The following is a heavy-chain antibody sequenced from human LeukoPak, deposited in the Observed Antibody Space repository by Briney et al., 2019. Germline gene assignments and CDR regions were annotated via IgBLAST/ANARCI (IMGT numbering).Heavy chain of an antibody. CDR3: AGDSSGYPADY. CDR1: GFTFSSYG. Sequence: GGSLRLSCAASGFTFSSYGMHWVRQAPGKGLEWVAVISYDGGNKYYADSVKGRFTISRDNSKNTVYLQMNSLRAEDTAVYYCAGDSSGYPADYWGQGTLVTVSS. V-gene: IGHV3-30*03. D-gene: IGHD3-22*01. CDR2: ISYDGGNK. J-gene: IGHJ4*02.